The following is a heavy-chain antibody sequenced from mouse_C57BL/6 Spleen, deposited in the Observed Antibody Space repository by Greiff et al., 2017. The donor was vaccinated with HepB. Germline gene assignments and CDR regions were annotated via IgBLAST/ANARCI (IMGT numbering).Heavy chain of an antibody. Sequence: VHVKQSGAELVRPGASVKLSCTASGFNIKDDYMHWVKQRPEQGLEWIGWIDPENGDTEYASKFQGKATITADTSSNTAYLQLSSLTSEDTAVYYCTTGTTVVERYWGQGTTLTVSS. D-gene: IGHD1-1*01. CDR1: GFNIKDDY. CDR2: IDPENGDT. V-gene: IGHV14-4*01. CDR3: TTGTTVVERY. J-gene: IGHJ2*01.